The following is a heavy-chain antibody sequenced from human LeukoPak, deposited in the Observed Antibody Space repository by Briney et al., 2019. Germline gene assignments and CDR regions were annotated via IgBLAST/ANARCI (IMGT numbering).Heavy chain of an antibody. Sequence: PSETLSLTCTVSGYSISSGYYWGWIRQPPGKGLEWIGSIYHSGSTYYNPSLKSRVTISVDTSKNQFSLKLRSVTAADTAMYHCAREEVEATNTAYSRIYNAFDIWGQGTMVTVSS. D-gene: IGHD1-26*01. CDR2: IYHSGST. CDR3: AREEVEATNTAYSRIYNAFDI. V-gene: IGHV4-38-2*02. J-gene: IGHJ3*02. CDR1: GYSISSGYY.